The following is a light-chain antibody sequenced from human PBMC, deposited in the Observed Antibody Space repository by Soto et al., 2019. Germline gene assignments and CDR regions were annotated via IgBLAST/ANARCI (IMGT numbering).Light chain of an antibody. J-gene: IGKJ1*01. CDR2: AAS. CDR1: QNIATF. V-gene: IGKV1-39*01. Sequence: QMTQSPSSLSASVGDRVTITCRASQNIATFLNWYQQRLGKAPKLLIYAASDLKSGVPSRFSGSGSGTDITLTISSLQPEDFATYYCQQSYVGPQTFGQGTKVEI. CDR3: QQSYVGPQT.